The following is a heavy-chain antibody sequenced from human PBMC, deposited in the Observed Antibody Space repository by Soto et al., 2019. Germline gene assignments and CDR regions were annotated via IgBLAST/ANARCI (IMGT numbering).Heavy chain of an antibody. CDR2: IFYSGST. CDR1: GGSVSSGSYY. CDR3: ARDREFKGKVGFGMDV. D-gene: IGHD3-10*01. V-gene: IGHV4-61*01. Sequence: QVQLQESGPGLVKPSETLSLTCTVSGGSVSSGSYYWSWIRQPPGKGLEWIGYIFYSGSTDYNPSLKSRVTISVDTSKNQFYLKLSSVTAADTAVYYCARDREFKGKVGFGMDVWGQGTTVTVSS. J-gene: IGHJ6*02.